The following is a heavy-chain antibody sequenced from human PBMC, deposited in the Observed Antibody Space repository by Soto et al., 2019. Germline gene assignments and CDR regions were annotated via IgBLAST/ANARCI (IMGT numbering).Heavy chain of an antibody. J-gene: IGHJ4*02. D-gene: IGHD1-26*01. CDR2: IKQDGSEK. CDR1: GFTFSSYW. CDR3: ARERAIVGATTPHFDY. Sequence: GGSLRLSCAASGFTFSSYWMSWVRQAPGKGLEWVANIKQDGSEKYYVDSVKGRFTISRDNAKNSLYLQMHSLRAEDTAVYYCARERAIVGATTPHFDYWGQGTLVTVSS. V-gene: IGHV3-7*03.